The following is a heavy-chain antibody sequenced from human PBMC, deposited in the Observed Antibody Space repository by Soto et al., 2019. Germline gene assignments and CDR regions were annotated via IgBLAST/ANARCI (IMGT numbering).Heavy chain of an antibody. D-gene: IGHD2-21*02. V-gene: IGHV1-69*12. CDR3: ARGPYCGGDCYLSYFDY. CDR1: GGTFSSYA. J-gene: IGHJ4*02. Sequence: QVQLVQSGAEVKKPGSSVKVSCKASGGTFSSYAISWVRQAPGQGLEWMGGIIPIFGTANYAQNFQGRVTITADECTSTAYMELSSLRSEDTAVYYCARGPYCGGDCYLSYFDYWGQGNLVTVSS. CDR2: IIPIFGTA.